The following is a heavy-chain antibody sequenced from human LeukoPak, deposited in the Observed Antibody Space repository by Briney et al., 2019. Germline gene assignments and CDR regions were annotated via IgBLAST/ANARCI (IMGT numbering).Heavy chain of an antibody. CDR3: ARGPWFGGDAFDI. J-gene: IGHJ3*02. Sequence: PSETLSLTCTVSGGSISSGSYYWSWIRQPAGKGLEWIGRIYTSGSTNYNPSPKSRVTISVDTSKNQSSLKLSSVTAADTAVYYCARGPWFGGDAFDIWGQGTMVTVSS. V-gene: IGHV4-61*02. CDR1: GGSISSGSYY. CDR2: IYTSGST. D-gene: IGHD3-10*01.